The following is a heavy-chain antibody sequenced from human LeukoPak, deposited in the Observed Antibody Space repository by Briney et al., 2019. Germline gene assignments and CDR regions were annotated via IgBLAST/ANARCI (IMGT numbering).Heavy chain of an antibody. Sequence: GGSLRLSCTASGFTFSSYSMNWVRQAPGKGLEWVSYISGHSSTIYYADSVKDRFTISRDNAKNSLYLQMNSLRAEDTALYYCARAVIIDYYYYYMDVWGKGTTVTVSS. CDR2: ISGHSSTI. CDR3: ARAVIIDYYYYYMDV. V-gene: IGHV3-48*01. D-gene: IGHD3-10*01. CDR1: GFTFSSYS. J-gene: IGHJ6*03.